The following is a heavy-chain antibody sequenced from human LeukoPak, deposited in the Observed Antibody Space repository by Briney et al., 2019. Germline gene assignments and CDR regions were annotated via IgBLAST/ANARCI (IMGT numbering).Heavy chain of an antibody. V-gene: IGHV1-2*02. Sequence: ASVKVSCKSSGYTFTGYYMHWVRQAPGQGLEWMGWINPYSGGTNFPQKFQGRVTMTRDTSISTAYMELSRLRSDDTAVYYCARGSVRYFDWYFDYWGQGTLVTVSS. CDR1: GYTFTGYY. CDR3: ARGSVRYFDWYFDY. D-gene: IGHD3-9*01. CDR2: INPYSGGT. J-gene: IGHJ4*02.